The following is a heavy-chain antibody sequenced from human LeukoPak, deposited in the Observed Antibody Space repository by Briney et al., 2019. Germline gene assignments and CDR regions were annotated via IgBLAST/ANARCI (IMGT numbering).Heavy chain of an antibody. V-gene: IGHV3-30*18. Sequence: GGSLRLSCAASGFMFSTYGMHWVRQAPDKGLEWVAVISFDGSNKYYADSVKGRFTISRDNSKNTLYLQMNSLRAEDTAVYYCAKPGATATVGDYWGQGTLVTVSS. CDR2: ISFDGSNK. D-gene: IGHD1-26*01. CDR1: GFMFSTYG. CDR3: AKPGATATVGDY. J-gene: IGHJ4*02.